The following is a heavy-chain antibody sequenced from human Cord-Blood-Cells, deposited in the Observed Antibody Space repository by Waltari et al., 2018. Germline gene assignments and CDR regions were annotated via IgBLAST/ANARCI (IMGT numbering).Heavy chain of an antibody. D-gene: IGHD6-6*01. CDR1: GYTFTGYY. Sequence: QVQLVQSGAAVNKPGASVKVSCKASGYTFTGYYLHRLRQAPGQGLEWMGWINPNSGGTNYAQKFQGRVTMTRDTSISTAYMELSRLRSDDTAVYYCARGGIEYSSSLVNPYYFDYWGQGTLVTVSS. J-gene: IGHJ4*02. CDR3: ARGGIEYSSSLVNPYYFDY. V-gene: IGHV1-2*02. CDR2: INPNSGGT.